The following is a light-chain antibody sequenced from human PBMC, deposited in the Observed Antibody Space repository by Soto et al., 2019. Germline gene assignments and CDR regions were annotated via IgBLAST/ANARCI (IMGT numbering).Light chain of an antibody. CDR3: SSYTSNSHVI. CDR1: RNDVGGYNY. Sequence: QSALTQPASVSGSPGQSITISCTGTRNDVGGYNYVSWYQQHPGRAPKLMIYEVSNRPSGVSNRFSGSKSGYTASLTISGLQAEDEADYYCSSYTSNSHVIFGGGTQLTVL. CDR2: EVS. J-gene: IGLJ2*01. V-gene: IGLV2-14*01.